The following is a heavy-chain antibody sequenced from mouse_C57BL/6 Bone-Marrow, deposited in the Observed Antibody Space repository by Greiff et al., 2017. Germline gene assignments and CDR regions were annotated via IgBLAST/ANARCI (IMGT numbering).Heavy chain of an antibody. CDR1: GFSLTSYA. Sequence: QVQLQQSGPGLVAPSQSLSITCTVSGFSLTSYAISWVRQPPGKGLEWLGVIWTGGGTNYNSALKSRLSISKDNSKSQVFLKMNSLQTDDTARYYCASDYDVGYYAMDYWGQGTSVTVSS. J-gene: IGHJ4*01. D-gene: IGHD2-4*01. V-gene: IGHV2-9-1*01. CDR2: IWTGGGT. CDR3: ASDYDVGYYAMDY.